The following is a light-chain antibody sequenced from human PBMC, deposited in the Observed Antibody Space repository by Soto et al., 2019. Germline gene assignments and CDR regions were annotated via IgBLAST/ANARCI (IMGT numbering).Light chain of an antibody. Sequence: EIVLTQSPGTLSLSPGERATLSFRSSQSVSSSYLAWYQQKPGQAPRLLIYGASSRATGIPDRFGGSGSGTDFTLTISRLEPEDFAVYYCQQYGSSPPFTFGQGTKVDIK. CDR2: GAS. V-gene: IGKV3-20*01. J-gene: IGKJ1*01. CDR3: QQYGSSPPFT. CDR1: QSVSSSY.